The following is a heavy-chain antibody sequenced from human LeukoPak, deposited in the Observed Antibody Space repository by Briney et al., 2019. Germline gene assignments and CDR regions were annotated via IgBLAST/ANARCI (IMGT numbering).Heavy chain of an antibody. CDR1: GGSISSSSYY. CDR3: ARDGDYGIVVGNWFDP. D-gene: IGHD2-2*01. V-gene: IGHV4-39*07. Sequence: PSETLSLTCTVSGGSISSSSYYWGWIRQPPGKGLEWIGSIYYSGSTYYNPSLKSRVTISVDTSKNQFSLKLSSVTAADTAVYYCARDGDYGIVVGNWFDPWGQGTLVTVSS. CDR2: IYYSGST. J-gene: IGHJ5*02.